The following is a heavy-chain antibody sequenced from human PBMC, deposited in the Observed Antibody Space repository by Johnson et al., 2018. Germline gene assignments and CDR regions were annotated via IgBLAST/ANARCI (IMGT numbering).Heavy chain of an antibody. CDR1: GGTFSSYA. CDR3: ARDHNHAFDI. J-gene: IGHJ3*02. Sequence: QVQLVQSGAEVKKPGSSVKVSCKASGGTFSSYAISWVRQAPGEGLEWMGGIIFSFGTANYADTVKGRFTMSRDNDKNSLYLQMNSLRDEDTAVYYCARDHNHAFDILGQGTMVTVSS. V-gene: IGHV1-69*06. CDR2: IIFSFGTA. D-gene: IGHD1-1*01.